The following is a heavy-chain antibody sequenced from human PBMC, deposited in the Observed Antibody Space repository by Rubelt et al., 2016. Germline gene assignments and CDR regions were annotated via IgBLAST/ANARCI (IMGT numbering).Heavy chain of an antibody. CDR3: ARRGAAMASAFDI. D-gene: IGHD5-24*01. CDR2: ISSSSTTI. V-gene: IGHV3-48*01. Sequence: EWVSYISSSSTTIYYADSVKGRFTISRDNAKDSLYLQMNSLRTEDTAVYYCARRGAAMASAFDIWGQGTMVTVSS. J-gene: IGHJ3*02.